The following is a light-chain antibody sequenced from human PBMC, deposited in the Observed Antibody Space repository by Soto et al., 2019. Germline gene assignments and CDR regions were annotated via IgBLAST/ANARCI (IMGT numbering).Light chain of an antibody. CDR2: EVN. J-gene: IGLJ1*01. V-gene: IGLV2-14*01. CDR3: SSYTTSGTYV. Sequence: QSVLTQPASVSGSPGQSITISCTGTSSDVGGYNYVSWYQQHPGKAPKLMISEVNHRPSGVSTRFSGSKSGNTASLTISGLQAEDEADYYCSSYTTSGTYVFGAGTKLTVL. CDR1: SSDVGGYNY.